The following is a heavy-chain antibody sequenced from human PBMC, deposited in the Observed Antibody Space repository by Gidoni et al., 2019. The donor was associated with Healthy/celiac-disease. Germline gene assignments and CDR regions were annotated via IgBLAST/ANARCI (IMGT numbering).Heavy chain of an antibody. D-gene: IGHD1-1*01. V-gene: IGHV1-8*01. J-gene: IGHJ6*03. Sequence: QVQLVQSGAQVKKPGASVKVSCKASGYTFSSYDINWVRQATGQGLESMGWMNPNSGNTGYAKKFQGRVTMTRNTSISTAYMELSSLRSEDTAVYYCARVWRDYYYYYMDVWGKGTTVTVSS. CDR3: ARVWRDYYYYYMDV. CDR1: GYTFSSYD. CDR2: MNPNSGNT.